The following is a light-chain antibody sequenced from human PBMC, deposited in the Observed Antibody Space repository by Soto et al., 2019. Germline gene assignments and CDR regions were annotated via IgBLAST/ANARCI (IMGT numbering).Light chain of an antibody. J-gene: IGKJ5*01. CDR2: GAS. Sequence: ETVLTQAPVSLRRSPAARPTLSCRASQSVSNTYLAWYQQKPGQAPRLLIYGASNRATGIPDRFSGSGSGTDFTLTISSLEPEDFAVYYCQQRSSWPPTFGQGTRLEI. CDR1: QSVSNTY. V-gene: IGKV3D-20*02. CDR3: QQRSSWPPT.